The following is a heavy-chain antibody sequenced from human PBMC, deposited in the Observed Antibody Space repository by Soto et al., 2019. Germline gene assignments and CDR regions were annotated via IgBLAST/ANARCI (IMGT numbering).Heavy chain of an antibody. J-gene: IGHJ4*02. CDR2: INHSGST. V-gene: IGHV4-34*01. CDR3: ARVDTASDY. Sequence: QVQLQQWGAGLLKPWETLSLTCAVYGGSFSGYYCSWIRQPQGKGLEWIGEINHSGSTNYNPSLKSRVTISVDTSKNQFSLKLSSVTAADTAVYYCARVDTASDYWGQGTLVTVSS. D-gene: IGHD5-18*01. CDR1: GGSFSGYY.